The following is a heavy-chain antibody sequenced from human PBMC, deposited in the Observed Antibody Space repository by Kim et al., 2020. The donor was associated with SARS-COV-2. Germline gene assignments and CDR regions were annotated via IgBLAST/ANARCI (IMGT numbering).Heavy chain of an antibody. J-gene: IGHJ4*02. V-gene: IGHV4-39*01. D-gene: IGHD6-19*01. Sequence: SLKSRVTISVATSKNQFSLKLSSVTAADTAVYYCARHDYGYSSGWYGVDYWGQGTLVTVSS. CDR3: ARHDYGYSSGWYGVDY.